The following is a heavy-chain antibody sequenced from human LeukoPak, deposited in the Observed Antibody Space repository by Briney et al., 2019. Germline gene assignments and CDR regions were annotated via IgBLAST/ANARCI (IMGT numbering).Heavy chain of an antibody. Sequence: SETLSLTCAVYGGSFSGYYWSWIRQPPGKGLEWIGEINHSGSTNYNPSLKSRVTISVDTSKNQFSLKLSPVTAADTAVYYCARAMAAPYFYYGMDVWGKGTTVTVSS. CDR1: GGSFSGYY. D-gene: IGHD5-24*01. V-gene: IGHV4-34*01. J-gene: IGHJ6*04. CDR2: INHSGST. CDR3: ARAMAAPYFYYGMDV.